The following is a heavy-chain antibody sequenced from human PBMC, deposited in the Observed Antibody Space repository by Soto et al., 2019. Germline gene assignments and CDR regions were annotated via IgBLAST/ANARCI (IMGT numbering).Heavy chain of an antibody. V-gene: IGHV5-51*01. CDR2: IYPGDSDT. CDR1: GYSFTSYW. CDR3: ARVDYSNYYFYGMDV. J-gene: IGHJ6*02. Sequence: GESLKISCKGSGYSFTSYWIGWVRQMPGKGLGWMGIIYPGDSDTRYSPSFQGQVTVSADKSISTAYLQWSSLKASDTAMFYCARVDYSNYYFYGMDVWGQGTTVTVSS. D-gene: IGHD4-4*01.